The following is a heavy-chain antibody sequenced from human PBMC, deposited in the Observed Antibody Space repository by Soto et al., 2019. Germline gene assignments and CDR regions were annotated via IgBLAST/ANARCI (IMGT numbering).Heavy chain of an antibody. J-gene: IGHJ3*02. D-gene: IGHD2-15*01. CDR2: IYYSGST. CDR3: ARDPSIGCSGGSCWAGAFDI. V-gene: IGHV4-59*01. Sequence: SETLSLTCTVSGGSISSYYWSWIRQPPGKGLEWIGYIYYSGSTNYNPSLKSRVTISVDTSKNQFSLKLSSVTAADTAVYYCARDPSIGCSGGSCWAGAFDIWGQGTMVTVSS. CDR1: GGSISSYY.